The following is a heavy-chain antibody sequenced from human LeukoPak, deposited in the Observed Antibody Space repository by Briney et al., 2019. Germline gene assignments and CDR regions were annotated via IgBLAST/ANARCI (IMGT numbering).Heavy chain of an antibody. CDR1: GFTFSSYG. CDR3: ARGGFDPRDGYNSPEYYFDY. CDR2: ISYDGSNK. V-gene: IGHV3-30*03. D-gene: IGHD5-24*01. J-gene: IGHJ4*02. Sequence: GRSLRLSCAASGFTFSSYGMHWVRQAPGKGLEWVAVISYDGSNKYYADSVKGRFTISRDNSKNTLYLQMNSLRAEDTAVYYCARGGFDPRDGYNSPEYYFDYWGQGTLVTVSS.